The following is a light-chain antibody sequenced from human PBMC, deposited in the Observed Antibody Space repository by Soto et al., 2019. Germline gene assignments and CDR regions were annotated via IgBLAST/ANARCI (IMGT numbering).Light chain of an antibody. J-gene: IGKJ2*01. V-gene: IGKV3-15*01. CDR1: QSVSSN. CDR2: GAS. CDR3: QQYNNWPPANT. Sequence: EIVMTQSPATLSVSPGERATLSCGASQSVSSNLAWYQQKPGQAPSLLIYGASTRASGIPARFSGSGSGTEFTLTISSLQSEDFAVYYCQQYNNWPPANTFGQGTKLEIK.